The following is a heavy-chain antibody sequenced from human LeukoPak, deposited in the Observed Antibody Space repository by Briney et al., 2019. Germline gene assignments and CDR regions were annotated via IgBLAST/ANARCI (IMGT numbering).Heavy chain of an antibody. CDR2: IYYSGST. CDR3: ARVTITSAFDI. Sequence: SETLSLTCTVSGGSVSSGDYYWSWSRQPPGKGLEWIGYIYYSGSTYYNPSLKSRVTISADTSKNQFSLKLSSVTAADTAVYYCARVTITSAFDIWGQGTVVTVSS. J-gene: IGHJ3*02. V-gene: IGHV4-30-4*01. CDR1: GGSVSSGDYY. D-gene: IGHD4/OR15-4a*01.